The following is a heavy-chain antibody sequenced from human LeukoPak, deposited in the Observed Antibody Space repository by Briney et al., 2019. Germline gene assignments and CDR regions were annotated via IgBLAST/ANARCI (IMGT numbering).Heavy chain of an antibody. V-gene: IGHV3-30-3*01. Sequence: GGSLRLSCAASGFTFSTYFMHWVRQAPGKGLEWVADIASDGSHTFYVESVKGRFTISRDNSKNTLYLQMNSLRAEDTAVYYCARVRGRDYGMDVWGKGTTVTVSS. CDR1: GFTFSTYF. CDR3: ARVRGRDYGMDV. CDR2: IASDGSHT. J-gene: IGHJ6*04.